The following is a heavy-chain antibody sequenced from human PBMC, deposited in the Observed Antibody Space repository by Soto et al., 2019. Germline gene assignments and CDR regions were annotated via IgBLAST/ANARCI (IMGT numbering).Heavy chain of an antibody. D-gene: IGHD3-22*01. CDR3: AIPNNDYDSSGSAFNY. CDR1: GYTFTSYA. CDR2: INAGNGNT. J-gene: IGHJ4*02. V-gene: IGHV1-3*01. Sequence: ASVKVSCKASGYTFTSYAMHWVRQAPGQRLEWMGWINAGNGNTKYSQKFQGRVTITRDTSASTAYMELSSLRSEDTAVYYCAIPNNDYDSSGSAFNYWGQGTLVTVSS.